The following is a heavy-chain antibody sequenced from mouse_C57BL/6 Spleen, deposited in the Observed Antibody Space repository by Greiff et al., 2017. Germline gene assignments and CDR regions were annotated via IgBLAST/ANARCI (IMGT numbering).Heavy chain of an antibody. V-gene: IGHV5-6*01. D-gene: IGHD3-2*02. J-gene: IGHJ2*01. Sequence: EVQVVESGGDLVKPGGSLKLSCAASGFTFSSYGMSWVRQTPDKRLEWVATISSGGSYTYYPDSVKGRFTISRDNAKNTLYLQMSSLKSEDTAMYYCARGTAQAPYYFDYWGQGTTLTVSS. CDR3: ARGTAQAPYYFDY. CDR1: GFTFSSYG. CDR2: ISSGGSYT.